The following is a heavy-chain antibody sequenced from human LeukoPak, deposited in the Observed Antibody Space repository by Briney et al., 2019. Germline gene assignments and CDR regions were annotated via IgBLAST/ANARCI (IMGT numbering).Heavy chain of an antibody. CDR3: AKVGGRIDSSGYRPFDY. V-gene: IGHV1-18*01. CDR2: SSAYTGKT. J-gene: IGHJ4*02. D-gene: IGHD3-22*01. Sequence: ASVKVSCKASGGTFSSYAISWMRQAPGRGLEWMGWSSAYTGKTNHAQKFKGRVTMTTDTSTSTAYMELRSLRSDDTAVYYCAKVGGRIDSSGYRPFDYWGQGTLVTVSS. CDR1: GGTFSSYA.